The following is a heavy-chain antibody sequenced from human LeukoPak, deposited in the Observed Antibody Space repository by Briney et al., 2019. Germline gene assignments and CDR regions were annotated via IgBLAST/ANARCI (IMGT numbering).Heavy chain of an antibody. J-gene: IGHJ4*02. Sequence: GGSLRLSCAASGFTFSVYGMHWVRQAPDKGLEGGAVISIDGDSEYYSDSVKGRFTISRDNAKNTLYLQMDSLRRDDTAVYFCAKDGRGRTFFGDIEYWGQGTLDGVSS. CDR2: ISIDGDSE. D-gene: IGHD3-10*01. CDR3: AKDGRGRTFFGDIEY. V-gene: IGHV3-30*18. CDR1: GFTFSVYG.